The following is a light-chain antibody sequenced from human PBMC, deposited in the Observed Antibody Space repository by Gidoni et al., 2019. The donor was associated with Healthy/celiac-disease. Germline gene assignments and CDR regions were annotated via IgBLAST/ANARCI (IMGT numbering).Light chain of an antibody. V-gene: IGKV1-39*01. J-gene: IGKJ3*01. Sequence: DIQMTQSPSSLSASVGDRVTITCRASQSISSYLNWYQQKPGKAPKLLIYAASSLQSGVPSRFSGSGPGTDFTLTISSLQPEDFATYYCRQSYSTPFTFGPGTKVDIK. CDR1: QSISSY. CDR2: AAS. CDR3: RQSYSTPFT.